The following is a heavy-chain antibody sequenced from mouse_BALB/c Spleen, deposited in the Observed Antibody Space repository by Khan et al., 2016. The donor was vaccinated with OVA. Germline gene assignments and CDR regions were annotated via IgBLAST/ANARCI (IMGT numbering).Heavy chain of an antibody. V-gene: IGHV1-9*01. Sequence: QIQLVQSGAELMKPGASVKISCKATGYTFSSYWLEWVKQRPGHGLEWIGEFLPGSGSNNYNEKFKGKATFTADTSSNTAYMQLSSLTSEDSAVYYCERGNYYGSSSWFGYWGQGTLVTVS. J-gene: IGHJ3*01. CDR2: FLPGSGSN. CDR1: GYTFSSYW. D-gene: IGHD1-1*01. CDR3: ERGNYYGSSSWFGY.